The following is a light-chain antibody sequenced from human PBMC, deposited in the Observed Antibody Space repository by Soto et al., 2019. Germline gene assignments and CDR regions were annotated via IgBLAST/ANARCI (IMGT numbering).Light chain of an antibody. Sequence: QSALTQPPSVSGAPGQSVTISCSGINSNIGSNYVFWYQQLPGAAPKLLIYRNSQRPSGVPDRFSGSKSGTSASLAISGLRSEDEGDYYCAGWEDSLNGVGFGGGTKVTVL. V-gene: IGLV1-47*01. J-gene: IGLJ2*01. CDR1: NSNIGSNY. CDR2: RNS. CDR3: AGWEDSLNGVG.